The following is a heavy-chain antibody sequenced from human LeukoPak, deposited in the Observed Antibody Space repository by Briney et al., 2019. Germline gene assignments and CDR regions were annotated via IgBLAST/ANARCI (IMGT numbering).Heavy chain of an antibody. CDR1: GGTFSSYA. Sequence: GSSVKVSCKASGGTFSSYAICWVRQAPGQGLEWMGGIIPIFGTANYAQKFQGRVTITADKSTSTAYMELSSLRSEDTAVYYCAREGGRWLQRNDAFDIWGQGTMVTVSS. CDR3: AREGGRWLQRNDAFDI. V-gene: IGHV1-69*06. J-gene: IGHJ3*02. D-gene: IGHD5-24*01. CDR2: IIPIFGTA.